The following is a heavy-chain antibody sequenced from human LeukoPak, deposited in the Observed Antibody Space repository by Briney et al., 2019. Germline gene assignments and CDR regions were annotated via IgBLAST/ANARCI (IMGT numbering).Heavy chain of an antibody. V-gene: IGHV1-18*04. D-gene: IGHD3/OR15-3a*01. J-gene: IGHJ4*02. CDR3: AREDDFWTSYWSH. Sequence: EASVKVSCKASGYNFLTHGISWVRQAPGQGPEWMGWISTNNGNTNCAQKFQGRVTMTTDTSTATVYMELRNLRSDDTAVYYCAREDDFWTSYWSHWGQGTLVTVSS. CDR2: ISTNNGNT. CDR1: GYNFLTHG.